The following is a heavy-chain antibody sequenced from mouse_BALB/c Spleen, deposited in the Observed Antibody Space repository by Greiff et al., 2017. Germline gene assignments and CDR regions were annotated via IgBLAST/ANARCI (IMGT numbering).Heavy chain of an antibody. J-gene: IGHJ4*01. CDR1: GFTFSDYY. CDR3: ARDRGGKDAMDY. V-gene: IGHV5-4*02. Sequence: EVKLVESGGGLVKPGGSLKLSCAASGFTFSDYYMYWVRQTPEKRLEWVATISDGGSYTYYPDSVKGRFTISRDNAKNNLYLQMSSLKSEDTAMYYCARDRGGKDAMDYWGQGTSVTVSS. CDR2: ISDGGSYT. D-gene: IGHD1-1*02.